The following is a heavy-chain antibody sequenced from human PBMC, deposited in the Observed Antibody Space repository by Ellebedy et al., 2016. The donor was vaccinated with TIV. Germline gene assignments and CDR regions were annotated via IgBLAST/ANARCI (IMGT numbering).Heavy chain of an antibody. V-gene: IGHV4-34*01. D-gene: IGHD6-13*01. CDR2: INHSGST. CDR3: ARGSLLGIAAAGTFDY. Sequence: SETLSLTXAVYGGSFSGYYWSWIRQPPGKGLEWIGEINHSGSTNYNPSLKSRVTISVDTSKNQFSLKLSSVTAADTAVYYCARGSLLGIAAAGTFDYWGQGTLVTVSS. J-gene: IGHJ4*02. CDR1: GGSFSGYY.